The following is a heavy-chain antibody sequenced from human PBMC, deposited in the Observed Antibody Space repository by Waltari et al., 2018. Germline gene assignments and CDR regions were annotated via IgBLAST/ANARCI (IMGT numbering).Heavy chain of an antibody. CDR1: GVSMGGHY. CDR2: VHHSGNT. CDR3: AREGDGDKGSAFDI. V-gene: IGHV4-59*11. Sequence: QVQLQESGPGLVKPLETLSLTCTVSGVSMGGHYWVWIRQPPGKGLEWVGSVHHSGNTNYNPSLKSRVSMSIDTSNNQFSLSLTSLTTADTAVYYCAREGDGDKGSAFDIWGHGTMVTVSS. J-gene: IGHJ3*02. D-gene: IGHD3-10*01.